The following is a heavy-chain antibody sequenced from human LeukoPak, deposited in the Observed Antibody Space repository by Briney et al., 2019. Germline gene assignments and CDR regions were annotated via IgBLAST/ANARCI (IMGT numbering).Heavy chain of an antibody. CDR3: ARALVDGYKELGY. J-gene: IGHJ4*02. D-gene: IGHD5-24*01. CDR1: GYTFATYG. CDR2: ISAYNGNT. Sequence: ASVKVSCKASGYTFATYGITWVRQAPGQGLEWMGWISAYNGNTNYAQKLQGRVTMTTDTSTSTAYMELRSLRSDDTAVYYCARALVDGYKELGYWGQGTLVTVSS. V-gene: IGHV1-18*01.